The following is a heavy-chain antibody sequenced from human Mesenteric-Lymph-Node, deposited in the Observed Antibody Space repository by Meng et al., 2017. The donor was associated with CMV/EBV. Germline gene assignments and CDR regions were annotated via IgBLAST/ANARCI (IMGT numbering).Heavy chain of an antibody. CDR2: IYSAGTST. CDR1: GFTFNIYA. V-gene: IGHV3-23*03. Sequence: GGSLRLSCAASGFTFNIYAMNWVRQAPGKGLEWVSFIYSAGTSTYYADSVKGRFTISKDKSKDTLYLQMTSLRVEDTAVYYCARVEEGFCGKPDCDHPGEMYTWFDPWGPGTLVTVSS. D-gene: IGHD2-21*02. J-gene: IGHJ5*02. CDR3: ARVEEGFCGKPDCDHPGEMYTWFDP.